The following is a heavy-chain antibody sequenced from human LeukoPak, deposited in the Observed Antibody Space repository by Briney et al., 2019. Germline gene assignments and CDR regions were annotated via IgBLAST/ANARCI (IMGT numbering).Heavy chain of an antibody. CDR2: IRSKAYGGTT. D-gene: IGHD1-26*01. Sequence: GGSLRLSCAASGFTVSSNYMSWVRQAPGKGLEWVGFIRSKAYGGTTEYAASVKGRFTISRDDSKSIAYLQMNSLKTEDTAVYYCTRDTGATDAFDIWGQGTMVTVSS. J-gene: IGHJ3*02. V-gene: IGHV3-49*04. CDR3: TRDTGATDAFDI. CDR1: GFTVSSNY.